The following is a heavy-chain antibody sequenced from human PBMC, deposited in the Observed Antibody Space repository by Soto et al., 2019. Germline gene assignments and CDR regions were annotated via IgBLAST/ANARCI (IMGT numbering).Heavy chain of an antibody. J-gene: IGHJ4*02. Sequence: QVQLQESGPGLVKPSETLSLTCTVSGGSISSYYWSWIRQPPGKGLEWIGYINNSGRTNYNPSLKRRVTISVDTAKNQFSLKLSSVTAADTAVYYGARASGAYADYWGQGALVTVSS. CDR2: INNSGRT. CDR3: ARASGAYADY. D-gene: IGHD5-12*01. CDR1: GGSISSYY. V-gene: IGHV4-59*12.